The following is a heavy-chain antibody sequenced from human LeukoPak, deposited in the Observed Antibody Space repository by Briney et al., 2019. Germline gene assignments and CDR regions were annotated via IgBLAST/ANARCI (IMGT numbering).Heavy chain of an antibody. D-gene: IGHD6-19*01. V-gene: IGHV1-2*02. J-gene: IGHJ4*02. CDR3: ARDPGSSGWDRFDY. CDR1: GYTFTGYY. Sequence: GASVKVSCKASGYTFTGYYMHWVRQAPGQELEWMGWINPNSGGTNYAQKFQGRVTMTRDTSISTAYMELSRLRSDDTAVYYCARDPGSSGWDRFDYWGQGTLVTVSS. CDR2: INPNSGGT.